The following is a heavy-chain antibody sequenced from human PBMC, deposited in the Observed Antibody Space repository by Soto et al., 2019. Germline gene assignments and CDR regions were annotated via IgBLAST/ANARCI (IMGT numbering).Heavy chain of an antibody. V-gene: IGHV1-18*04. Sequence: ASVEVSCKASCYTFPSYGISWVRQAPGQGLEWMGWISAYNGNTNYAQKLQGRVTMTTDTSTSTAYMELRSLRSDDTAVYYCARGLTLLIFGVVIITLPDYWGQGNLVTVSS. CDR2: ISAYNGNT. D-gene: IGHD3-3*01. J-gene: IGHJ4*02. CDR3: ARGLTLLIFGVVIITLPDY. CDR1: CYTFPSYG.